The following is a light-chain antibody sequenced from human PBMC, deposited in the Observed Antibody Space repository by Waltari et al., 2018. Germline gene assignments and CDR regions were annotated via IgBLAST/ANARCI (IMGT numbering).Light chain of an antibody. Sequence: SCRASQSIGRYRVCYQQRPGHAPSLLIYDISRRATGIPHRFSGSGYGTDFSLTISRLEPEDFEVYYCQKYERLPATFGQGTTVEIK. CDR1: QSIGRY. V-gene: IGKV3-20*01. CDR3: QKYERLPAT. J-gene: IGKJ1*01. CDR2: DIS.